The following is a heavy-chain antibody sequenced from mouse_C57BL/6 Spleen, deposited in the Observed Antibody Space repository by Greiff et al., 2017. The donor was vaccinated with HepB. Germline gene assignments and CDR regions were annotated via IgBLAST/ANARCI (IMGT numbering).Heavy chain of an antibody. Sequence: VQLQQPGAELVKPGASVKLSCKASGYTFTSYWMHWVKQRPGQGLEWIGMIHPNSGSTNYNEKFKSKATLTVDKSSSTAYMQLSSLTSEDSAVYYCAKGVLRASYAMDYWGQGTSVTVSS. CDR3: AKGVLRASYAMDY. CDR1: GYTFTSYW. J-gene: IGHJ4*01. CDR2: IHPNSGST. V-gene: IGHV1-64*01. D-gene: IGHD1-1*01.